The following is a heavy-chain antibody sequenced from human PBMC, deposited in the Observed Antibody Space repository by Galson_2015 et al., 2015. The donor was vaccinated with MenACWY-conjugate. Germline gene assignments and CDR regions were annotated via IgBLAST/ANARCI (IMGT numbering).Heavy chain of an antibody. CDR3: ARVPGYSYGYYDW. CDR1: GFTFSTYS. V-gene: IGHV3-48*02. CDR2: ISSSSSTI. D-gene: IGHD5-18*01. J-gene: IGHJ4*02. Sequence: SLRLSCAASGFTFSTYSMNWVRQAPGKGLEWVSYISSSSSTIYYADSVKGRFTISRDNAKNSLYLQMNTLRDEDTAVYCCARVPGYSYGYYDWWGQGTLVTVSS.